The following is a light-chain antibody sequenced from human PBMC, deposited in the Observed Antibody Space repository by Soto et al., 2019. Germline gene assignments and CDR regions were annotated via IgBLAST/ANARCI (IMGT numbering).Light chain of an antibody. CDR3: QQRSNWLWT. J-gene: IGKJ1*01. CDR1: QSVSSY. CDR2: DAS. Sequence: EIVLTQSPATLSLSPGERATLSGRASQSVSSYLAWYQQKPGQAPRLLIYDASTRATGIPARFSGSGSGTDFTLTISSLEPEDFAVYYCQQRSNWLWTFGQGTKVEIK. V-gene: IGKV3-11*01.